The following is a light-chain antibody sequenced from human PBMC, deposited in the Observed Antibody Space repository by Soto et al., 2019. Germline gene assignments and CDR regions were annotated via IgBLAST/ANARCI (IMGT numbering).Light chain of an antibody. J-gene: IGKJ2*01. Sequence: AIRRTQSPSSLAASTGHSVTITCRASQGISSYLAWYQQKPGKAPKLLIYAASTLQSGVTSRFSGSGSGTDFTLTISCLQSEDFATYYCQQYYSYPYTVGQGTRLEIK. CDR2: AAS. CDR3: QQYYSYPYT. V-gene: IGKV1-8*01. CDR1: QGISSY.